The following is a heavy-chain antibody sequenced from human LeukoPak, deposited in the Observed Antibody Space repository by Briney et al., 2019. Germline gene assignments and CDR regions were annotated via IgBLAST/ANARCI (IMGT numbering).Heavy chain of an antibody. Sequence: GGSLRLSCAASGFTFSSHGMHWVRQAPGKGLEWVAYISTSRSETNYADSVKGRFTISGDNAKNSVYLQMNSLRAEDTAVYYCAKGNGDGYNYVGAFDIWGHGTVVTVSS. CDR2: ISTSRSET. CDR3: AKGNGDGYNYVGAFDI. CDR1: GFTFSSHG. D-gene: IGHD5-24*01. J-gene: IGHJ3*02. V-gene: IGHV3-21*05.